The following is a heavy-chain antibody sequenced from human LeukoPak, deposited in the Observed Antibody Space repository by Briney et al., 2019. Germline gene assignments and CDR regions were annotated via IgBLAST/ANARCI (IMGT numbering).Heavy chain of an antibody. J-gene: IGHJ4*02. D-gene: IGHD3-22*01. CDR1: GGSISSYY. V-gene: IGHV4-59*08. CDR2: IYYSGST. Sequence: SETLSLTCTVSGGSISSYYWSWIRQPPGKRLEWIGYIYYSGSTSYNPSLESRVTISVDTSKNQFSLTLSSVTAADTAVYYCARHKSSGSYPLDYWGQGILVTVSS. CDR3: ARHKSSGSYPLDY.